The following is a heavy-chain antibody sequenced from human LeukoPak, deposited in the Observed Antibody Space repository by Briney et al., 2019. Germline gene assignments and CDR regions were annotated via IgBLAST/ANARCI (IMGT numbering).Heavy chain of an antibody. V-gene: IGHV3-43*02. D-gene: IGHD3-10*01. CDR3: AKDIIGGSGP. CDR1: GFTFEDYG. Sequence: GGSLRLSCAASGFTFEDYGMHWVRQAPGKGLEGVSLISGDGSRTYYADSVKGRFTISRDNSKNSLYLRMSSLRTEDTAFYYCAKDIIGGSGPWGQGTLVTVSS. CDR2: ISGDGSRT. J-gene: IGHJ5*02.